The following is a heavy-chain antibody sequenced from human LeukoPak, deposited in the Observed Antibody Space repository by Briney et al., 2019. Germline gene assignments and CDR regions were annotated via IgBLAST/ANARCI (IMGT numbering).Heavy chain of an antibody. CDR1: GLTFGSYS. V-gene: IGHV3-21*01. Sequence: PGGSLRLSCAASGLTFGSYSMNWVRQAPGKGLEWVSSISSSNYIYYADSVKGRFTISRDNAKNSLYLQMNSLRAEDTAVYYCARVPHAMVRGVIITEFYFDYWGQGTLVTVSS. D-gene: IGHD3-10*01. CDR2: ISSSNYI. J-gene: IGHJ4*02. CDR3: ARVPHAMVRGVIITEFYFDY.